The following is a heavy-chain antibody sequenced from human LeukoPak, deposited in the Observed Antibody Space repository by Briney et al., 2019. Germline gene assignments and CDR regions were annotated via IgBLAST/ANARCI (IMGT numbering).Heavy chain of an antibody. D-gene: IGHD3-16*01. CDR1: GFTFSSYW. CDR2: IKQDGSEK. V-gene: IGHV3-7*01. Sequence: GGSLRLSCAASGFTFSSYWMSWVRQAPGKGLEWVANIKQDGSEKYYVDSVKGRFTISRDNAKNSLYLQMNSLRAEDTAVYYCARGPPAYDYVWGSYLSVKNWYFDLWGRGTLVTVSS. CDR3: ARGPPAYDYVWGSYLSVKNWYFDL. J-gene: IGHJ2*01.